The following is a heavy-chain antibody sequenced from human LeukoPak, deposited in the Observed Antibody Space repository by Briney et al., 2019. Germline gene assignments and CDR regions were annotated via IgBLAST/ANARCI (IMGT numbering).Heavy chain of an antibody. V-gene: IGHV5-51*01. J-gene: IGHJ5*02. CDR1: GYSFTSSW. Sequence: GESLKISCKGSGYSFTSSWIGWVRQMPGKGLEWMGIIYPGDSNTRYSPSFQGQVTISADKSISTAYLQWSSLKASDTAMYYCARSGTLGYSYGSWFDPWGQGTLVTVSS. CDR3: ARSGTLGYSYGSWFDP. CDR2: IYPGDSNT. D-gene: IGHD5-18*01.